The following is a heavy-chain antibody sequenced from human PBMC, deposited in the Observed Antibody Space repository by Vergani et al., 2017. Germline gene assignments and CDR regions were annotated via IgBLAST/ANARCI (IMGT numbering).Heavy chain of an antibody. J-gene: IGHJ6*02. D-gene: IGHD3-10*01. V-gene: IGHV3-21*01. Sequence: SCAASGFTFSSYSMNWVRQAPGKGLEWVSSISSSSSYIYYADSVKGRFTISRDNAKNSLYLQMNSLRAEDTAVYYCARDRSASNSDYYYGMDVWGQGTTVTVSS. CDR2: ISSSSSYI. CDR3: ARDRSASNSDYYYGMDV. CDR1: GFTFSSYS.